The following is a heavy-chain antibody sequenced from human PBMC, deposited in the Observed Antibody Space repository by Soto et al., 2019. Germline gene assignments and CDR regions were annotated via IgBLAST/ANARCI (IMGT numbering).Heavy chain of an antibody. CDR3: ARARGAAAGTWWFDP. Sequence: SDTLSLTCTVSGGSISSGAYYWSLFRQHPGMGLEWIGSIYHSGTTYYNPSLKSRITTSIATSKNQFSLKLSSVSAADTAVYYCARARGAAAGTWWFDPWGQGTLVTVSS. CDR1: GGSISSGAYY. CDR2: IYHSGTT. J-gene: IGHJ5*02. V-gene: IGHV4-31*03. D-gene: IGHD6-13*01.